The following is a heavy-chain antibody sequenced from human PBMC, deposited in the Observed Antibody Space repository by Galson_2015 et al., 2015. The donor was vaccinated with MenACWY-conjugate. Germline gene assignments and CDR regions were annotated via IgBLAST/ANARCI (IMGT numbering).Heavy chain of an antibody. CDR1: GFTFSNYA. Sequence: SLRLSCAASGFTFSNYAFNWVRQAPGKGLEWVANIKQDGSEKYYVDSVKGRFTISRDNAKYSLYLQMNSLRAEDTAVYYCARDRVAATDYWGQGTLVTVSS. V-gene: IGHV3-7*03. D-gene: IGHD2-15*01. CDR3: ARDRVAATDY. J-gene: IGHJ4*02. CDR2: IKQDGSEK.